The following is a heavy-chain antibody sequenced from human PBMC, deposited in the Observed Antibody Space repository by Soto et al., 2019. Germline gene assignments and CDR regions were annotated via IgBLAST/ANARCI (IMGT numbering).Heavy chain of an antibody. J-gene: IGHJ4*02. CDR1: GFTFSNSW. Sequence: GGSLRLSCAASGFTFSNSWMTWVRQAPGKGLEWVANMNQDGSEKYYEDSVKGRFTISRDNAKNSLSLQMNSLRAEDTAVYFCARDNRGTFDYWGQGALVTVSS. V-gene: IGHV3-7*03. D-gene: IGHD7-27*01. CDR3: ARDNRGTFDY. CDR2: MNQDGSEK.